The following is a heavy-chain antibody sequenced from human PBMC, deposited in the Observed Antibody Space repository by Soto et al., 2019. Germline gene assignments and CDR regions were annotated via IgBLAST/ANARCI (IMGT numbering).Heavy chain of an antibody. CDR2: ISSSSSTI. V-gene: IGHV3-48*01. J-gene: IGHJ5*02. Sequence: GSLRLSCAASGVTFSSYSMNWVRQAPGKGLEWVSYISSSSSTIYYADSVKGRFTISRDNAKNSLYLQMNSLRAEDTAVYYCARDPGRTVTSIWFDPWGQGTLVTVSS. CDR3: ARDPGRTVTSIWFDP. CDR1: GVTFSSYS. D-gene: IGHD4-4*01.